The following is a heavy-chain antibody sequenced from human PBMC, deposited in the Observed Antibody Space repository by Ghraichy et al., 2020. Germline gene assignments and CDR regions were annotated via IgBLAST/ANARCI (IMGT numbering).Heavy chain of an antibody. CDR3: ARDGSGNSGTPGAFDI. Sequence: GESLNISCAASGFTFSSYGMHWVRQAPGKGLEWVAVIWYDGSNKYYADSVKGRFTISRDNSKNTLYLQMNSLRAEDTAVYYCARDGSGNSGTPGAFDIWGQGTMVTVSS. D-gene: IGHD4-23*01. CDR2: IWYDGSNK. CDR1: GFTFSSYG. V-gene: IGHV3-33*01. J-gene: IGHJ3*02.